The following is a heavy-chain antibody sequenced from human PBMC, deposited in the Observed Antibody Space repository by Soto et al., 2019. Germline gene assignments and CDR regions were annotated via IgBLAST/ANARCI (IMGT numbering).Heavy chain of an antibody. J-gene: IGHJ5*02. V-gene: IGHV4-30-2*06. D-gene: IGHD2-8*02. CDR3: ARDSLTGNWFDP. Sequence: TLSLTCAVSGGSISSGGYSWNWIRQLPGKGLEWIGYIYHSGGTLYNPSLKSRVTISVDKSRNQFSLTLTSVTAADTAVYYCARDSLTGNWFDPWGQGTLVTVSS. CDR1: GGSISSGGYS. CDR2: IYHSGGT.